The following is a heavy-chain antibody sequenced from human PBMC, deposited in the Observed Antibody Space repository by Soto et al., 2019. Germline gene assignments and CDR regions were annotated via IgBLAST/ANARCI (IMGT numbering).Heavy chain of an antibody. D-gene: IGHD2-2*01. Sequence: SGGSLRLSCAASGFTFSSYGMHWVRQAPGKGLEWVAVISYDGSNKYYADSVKGRFTISRDNSKNTLYLQMNSLRAEDTAVYYCAKDTSGIVVVPAAMDVWGQGTTVTVSS. CDR2: ISYDGSNK. V-gene: IGHV3-30*18. CDR1: GFTFSSYG. CDR3: AKDTSGIVVVPAAMDV. J-gene: IGHJ6*02.